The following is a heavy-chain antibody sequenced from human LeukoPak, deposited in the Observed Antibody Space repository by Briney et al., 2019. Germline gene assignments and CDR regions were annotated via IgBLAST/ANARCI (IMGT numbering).Heavy chain of an antibody. D-gene: IGHD5-18*01. CDR1: GFTFSSYG. J-gene: IGHJ4*02. Sequence: GRSLRLSGAASGFTFSSYGMHWVRQAPGKGLEWVAVIWYDGSNKYYADSVKGRFTISRDNSKNTLYLQMNSLRAEDTAVYYCARDRGYFSRFFDYWGQGTLVTVSS. CDR2: IWYDGSNK. V-gene: IGHV3-33*01. CDR3: ARDRGYFSRFFDY.